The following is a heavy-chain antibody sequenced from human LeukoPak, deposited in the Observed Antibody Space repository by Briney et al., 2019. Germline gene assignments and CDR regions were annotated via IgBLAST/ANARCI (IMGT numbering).Heavy chain of an antibody. D-gene: IGHD6-13*01. CDR1: GFTFDDYA. CDR2: ISWNSGSI. Sequence: GGSLRLSCAASGFTFDDYAMHWVRQAPGKGLEWVSGISWNSGSIGYADSVKGRFTISRDSAKNSLYLQMNSLRTEDTALYYCAKGGAAAGSPYYYYYMDVWGKGTTVTISS. V-gene: IGHV3-9*01. J-gene: IGHJ6*03. CDR3: AKGGAAAGSPYYYYYMDV.